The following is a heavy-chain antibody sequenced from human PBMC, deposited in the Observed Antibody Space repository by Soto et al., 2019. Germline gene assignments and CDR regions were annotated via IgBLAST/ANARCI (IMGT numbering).Heavy chain of an antibody. Sequence: EVQLVESGGGWVRPGGSWSLSVPPSDSTFGGIGLGWFRKAPGRGLEWVANLKQDGSEENYVDSVKGRFTISRDNAKNALYLQMNSLRVEDTAVYYCAREIAARLWGKGTTVTVSS. CDR1: DSTFGGIG. CDR2: LKQDGSEE. D-gene: IGHD6-6*01. V-gene: IGHV3-7*01. CDR3: AREIAARL. J-gene: IGHJ6*04.